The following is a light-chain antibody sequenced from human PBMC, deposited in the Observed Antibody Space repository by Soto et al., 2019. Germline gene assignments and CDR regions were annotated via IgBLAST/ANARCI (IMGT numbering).Light chain of an antibody. J-gene: IGKJ4*01. CDR1: QSLSNNY. V-gene: IGKV3D-20*01. CDR2: DAS. CDR3: HQFGNSPT. Sequence: EIVLTQSPATLSLSPGERVTLSCGASQSLSNNYLAWYQQRPGLAPRLLIFDASSRATGIPDRFSGSGSGTDLTLTSSRLEPEDFAVYYCHQFGNSPTCGGGTKVEF.